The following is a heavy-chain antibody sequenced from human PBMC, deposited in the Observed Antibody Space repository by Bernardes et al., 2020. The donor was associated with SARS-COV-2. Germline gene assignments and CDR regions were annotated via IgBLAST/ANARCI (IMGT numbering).Heavy chain of an antibody. CDR2: ISDTGSTI. V-gene: IGHV3-11*01. CDR1: AFTLSDYW. Sequence: GGSLRLSCAASAFTLSDYWMSWIRQAPGKGLEWVSYISDTGSTIYYADSVKGRFTISRDNAKNSLYLQMNSLRAEDTAVYYCARIPLNYYDSSGYYYGYWGQGTLVTVSS. CDR3: ARIPLNYYDSSGYYYGY. J-gene: IGHJ4*02. D-gene: IGHD3-22*01.